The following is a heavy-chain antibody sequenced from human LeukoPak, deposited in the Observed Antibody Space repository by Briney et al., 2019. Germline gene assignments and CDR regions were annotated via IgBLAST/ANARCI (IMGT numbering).Heavy chain of an antibody. CDR1: GFTFSSYG. J-gene: IGHJ4*02. V-gene: IGHV3-30*18. Sequence: GRSLRLSCAASGFTFSSYGMHWVRQAPGKGLEWVAVISYDGSNKYYADSVKGRFTISRDNSKNTLYLQMNSLRVEDTAVYYCAKEARSRLYYFDYWGQGTLVTVSS. CDR2: ISYDGSNK. D-gene: IGHD2-21*02. CDR3: AKEARSRLYYFDY.